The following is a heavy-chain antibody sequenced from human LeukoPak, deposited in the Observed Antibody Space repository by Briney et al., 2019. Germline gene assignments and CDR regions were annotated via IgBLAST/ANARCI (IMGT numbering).Heavy chain of an antibody. Sequence: SETLSLTCTVSGGSISTYSWSWIRQPPGKGLEWIGYIYYSGSTNYNPSLKSRLTISVDTSKNQFPLKLSSVTAADTAVYYCARHVRAGFGDSYHFDYWGQGTLVTVSS. CDR2: IYYSGST. D-gene: IGHD4-17*01. CDR1: GGSISTYS. V-gene: IGHV4-59*08. J-gene: IGHJ4*02. CDR3: ARHVRAGFGDSYHFDY.